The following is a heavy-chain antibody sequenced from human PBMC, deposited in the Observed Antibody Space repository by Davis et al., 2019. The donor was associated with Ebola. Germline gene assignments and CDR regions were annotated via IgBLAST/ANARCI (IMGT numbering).Heavy chain of an antibody. Sequence: SVTVSCKASGNTISTYTLDWVRQAPGQGLEWMGGIIPIFGTTHYAQKLRGRVRITADKSTRIAYMELSSLRSEDTAVYYCARGPSVATAHYFDYWGQGTLVTVSS. CDR1: GNTISTYT. J-gene: IGHJ4*02. CDR2: IIPIFGTT. CDR3: ARGPSVATAHYFDY. V-gene: IGHV1-69*06. D-gene: IGHD2-21*02.